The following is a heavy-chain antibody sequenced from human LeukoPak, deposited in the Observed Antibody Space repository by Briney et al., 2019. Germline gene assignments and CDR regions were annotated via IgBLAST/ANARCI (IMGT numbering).Heavy chain of an antibody. V-gene: IGHV3-23*01. Sequence: GGSLRLSCAASGFTFSSYAMSWVRQAPGKGLEWVSAISGSGGSTYYADSVKGRFTISRDNSKNTLYLQMNSLRAEDTAVYYCARDPAPLLGYFDYWGQGTLVTVSS. J-gene: IGHJ4*02. CDR3: ARDPAPLLGYFDY. D-gene: IGHD3-10*01. CDR1: GFTFSSYA. CDR2: ISGSGGST.